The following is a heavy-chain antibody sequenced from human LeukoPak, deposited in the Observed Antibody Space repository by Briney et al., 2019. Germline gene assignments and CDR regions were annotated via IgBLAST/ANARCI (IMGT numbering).Heavy chain of an antibody. V-gene: IGHV1-2*02. CDR1: GYTFTGYY. CDR2: INPNSGGT. D-gene: IGHD2-2*01. J-gene: IGHJ4*02. CDR3: ARDAGYCSSTSCYSAAISYYFDY. Sequence: AXVKVSCKASGYTFTGYYMHWVRQAPGQGGEGMGWINPNSGGTNYEQKFQGRVTMTMDTSISTAYMELSRLRSDDTAVYYCARDAGYCSSTSCYSAAISYYFDYWGQGTLVTVSS.